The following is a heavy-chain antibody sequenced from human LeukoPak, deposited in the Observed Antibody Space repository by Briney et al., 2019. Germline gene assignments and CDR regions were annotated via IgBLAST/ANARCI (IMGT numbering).Heavy chain of an antibody. Sequence: PSETLSLTCTVSGGSIGSSRYYWGWIRQPPGKGPEWIGSVSYNGNTFYNPSLKSRVTISVDMSENQFSLKLSSVTAADTALYYCARPKGAWFDGFDIWGQGTMVTVSS. CDR3: ARPKGAWFDGFDI. CDR2: VSYNGNT. J-gene: IGHJ3*02. CDR1: GGSIGSSRYY. V-gene: IGHV4-39*01. D-gene: IGHD3-10*01.